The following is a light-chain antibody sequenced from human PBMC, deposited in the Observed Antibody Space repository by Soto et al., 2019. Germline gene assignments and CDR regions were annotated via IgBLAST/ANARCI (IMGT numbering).Light chain of an antibody. Sequence: SYVLTQPPSVSVAPGQTARIACGGNNIGSKSVHWYQHKPGQAPVLVVYGDSDRPSGIPERFSGSSSGNTATLTINRVEAGDEADYYIQVWDTASDHVVFGGGTKLTVL. CDR2: GDS. J-gene: IGLJ2*01. V-gene: IGLV3-21*02. CDR1: NIGSKS. CDR3: QVWDTASDHVV.